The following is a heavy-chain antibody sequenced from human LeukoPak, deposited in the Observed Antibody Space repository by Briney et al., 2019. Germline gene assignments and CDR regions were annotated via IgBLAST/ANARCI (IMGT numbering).Heavy chain of an antibody. Sequence: ASVKVSCKASGYTFTSYGISWVRQAPGQGLEWMGWISAYNGNTNYAQKLQGRVTMTTDTSTSTAYMELRSRRSDDTAVYYCARAFGYSYGRDANYYYYMDVWGKGTTVTVSS. CDR1: GYTFTSYG. CDR2: ISAYNGNT. CDR3: ARAFGYSYGRDANYYYYMDV. V-gene: IGHV1-18*01. D-gene: IGHD5-18*01. J-gene: IGHJ6*03.